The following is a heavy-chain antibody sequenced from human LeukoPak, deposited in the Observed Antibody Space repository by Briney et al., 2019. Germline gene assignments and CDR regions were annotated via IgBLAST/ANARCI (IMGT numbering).Heavy chain of an antibody. CDR2: IKEDGSEE. CDR1: TFTFSDYS. Sequence: GGSLRLSCAASTFTFSDYSMSWVRQAPGRGLEWVANIKEDGSEEDYVDSVKGRFTISRDNAKNSVYLQLNSLTPEDTAVYYCARDGDTVLTRGYYYYMDVWGKGTTLTVSS. D-gene: IGHD4-23*01. CDR3: ARDGDTVLTRGYYYYMDV. J-gene: IGHJ6*03. V-gene: IGHV3-7*01.